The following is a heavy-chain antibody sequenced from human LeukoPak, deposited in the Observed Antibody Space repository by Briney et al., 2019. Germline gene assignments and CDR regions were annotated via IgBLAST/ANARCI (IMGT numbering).Heavy chain of an antibody. J-gene: IGHJ4*02. D-gene: IGHD6-19*01. Sequence: GASVKVSCKASGYTFTSYYMHWVRQVPGQGLEWMGWINPNSGATKYAQKFQGRVTMTRDTSIDTVYIDMRSLRSDDTAVYYCARVWGSGWHFDYWGQGTLVTVSS. CDR3: ARVWGSGWHFDY. CDR2: INPNSGAT. CDR1: GYTFTSYY. V-gene: IGHV1-2*02.